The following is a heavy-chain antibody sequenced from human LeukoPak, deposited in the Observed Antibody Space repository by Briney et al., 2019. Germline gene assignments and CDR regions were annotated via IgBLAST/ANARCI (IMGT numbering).Heavy chain of an antibody. D-gene: IGHD2-2*02. V-gene: IGHV1-8*03. Sequence: AASVKVSCKASGYTFTSYDINWVRQATGQGLEWMGWMNPNSGNTGYAQKFQGRVTITRNTSISTAYMELSSLRSEDTAVYYCARGRTADIVVVPAAIPEELDYWGQETLVTVSS. CDR2: MNPNSGNT. CDR3: ARGRTADIVVVPAAIPEELDY. J-gene: IGHJ4*02. CDR1: GYTFTSYD.